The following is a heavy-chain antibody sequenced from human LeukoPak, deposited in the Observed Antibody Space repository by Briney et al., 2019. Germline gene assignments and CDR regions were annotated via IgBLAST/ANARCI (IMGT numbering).Heavy chain of an antibody. CDR1: GGSIRSSNYY. CDR2: IYYSGST. Sequence: SETLSLTCTVSGGSIRSSNYYWGSIRQPPGKGLEWIGNIYYSGSTYYNPSLKSRVAISVDTSKNQFSLKLSSVTAADTAVYYCARISSGTFDYWGQGTLVTVSS. D-gene: IGHD6-19*01. V-gene: IGHV4-39*01. CDR3: ARISSGTFDY. J-gene: IGHJ4*02.